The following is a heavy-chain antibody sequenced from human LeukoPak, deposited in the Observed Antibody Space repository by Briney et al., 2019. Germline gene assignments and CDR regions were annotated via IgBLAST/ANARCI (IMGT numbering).Heavy chain of an antibody. CDR1: GGSISSYY. CDR2: IYYSGST. J-gene: IGHJ3*02. Sequence: SETLSLTCTVSGGSISSYYWSWIRQPPGKGLEWIGYIYYSGSTNYNPSLKSRVTISVDTSKNQFSLKLSSVTVADTAVYYCARSYGSGSDAFDIWGQGTMVTVSS. CDR3: ARSYGSGSDAFDI. D-gene: IGHD3-10*01. V-gene: IGHV4-59*01.